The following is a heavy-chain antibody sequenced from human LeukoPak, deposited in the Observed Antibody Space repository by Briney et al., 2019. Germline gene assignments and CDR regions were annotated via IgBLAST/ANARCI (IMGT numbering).Heavy chain of an antibody. CDR3: ATHGPAHYYMDV. D-gene: IGHD3/OR15-3a*01. CDR2: ISGSGSGT. J-gene: IGHJ6*03. V-gene: IGHV3-23*01. Sequence: PGGTLRLSCAASGFTFSSYGMSWVRQAPGKGLEWVSGISGSGSGTYYADSVKGRFTISRDNSKNTLHLQMNSLRAEDTAVYYCATHGPAHYYMDVWGKGTTVTISS. CDR1: GFTFSSYG.